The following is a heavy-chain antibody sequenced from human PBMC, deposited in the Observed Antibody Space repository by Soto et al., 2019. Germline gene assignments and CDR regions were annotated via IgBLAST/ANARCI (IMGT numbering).Heavy chain of an antibody. CDR1: GFTFTNYW. CDR2: IKPDGSEK. Sequence: PGGSLRLSCAASGFTFTNYWMSWVRQAPGKGLEWVANIKPDGSEKWCVYSVKGRFTISRDNAKNSLYLQMIRLRAEDTAMYYCARGDYHDTSGPFSDAFDVWGQGTMVTVSS. J-gene: IGHJ3*01. CDR3: ARGDYHDTSGPFSDAFDV. D-gene: IGHD3-22*01. V-gene: IGHV3-7*04.